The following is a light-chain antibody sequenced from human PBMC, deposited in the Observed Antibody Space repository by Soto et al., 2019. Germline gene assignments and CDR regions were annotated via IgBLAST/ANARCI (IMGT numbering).Light chain of an antibody. CDR1: QSVSSSY. CDR3: QQYARSPLT. CDR2: GAS. Sequence: EIVLTQSPGTLSLSPGERATLSCRASQSVSSSYLAWYQQKPGQAPRLLIYGASSRATGIPDRFSGSGSGTDFTLTISRLEPEDFAVYYCQQYARSPLTFGGGTQVDIK. V-gene: IGKV3-20*01. J-gene: IGKJ4*01.